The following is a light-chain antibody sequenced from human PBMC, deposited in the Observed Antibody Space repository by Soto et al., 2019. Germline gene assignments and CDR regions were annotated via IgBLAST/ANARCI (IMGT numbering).Light chain of an antibody. CDR3: CSYAGSSTYV. V-gene: IGLV2-23*02. Sequence: QSALTQPASVSGSPGQSITISCTGTSSEVGSYNLVSWYQQHPGKAPKLMIYEVSNRPSGVPNRFSGSKSGNTASLTIPGAQAEDEADYYCCSYAGSSTYVFGGGTKVTVL. CDR2: EVS. J-gene: IGLJ2*01. CDR1: SSEVGSYNL.